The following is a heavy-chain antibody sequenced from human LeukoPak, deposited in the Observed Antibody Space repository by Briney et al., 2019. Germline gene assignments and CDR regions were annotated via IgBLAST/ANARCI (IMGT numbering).Heavy chain of an antibody. Sequence: SETLSLTCTVSGGSISSGGYYWSWIRQPAGKGLEWIGRIYTSGSTNYNPSLKSRVTMSVDTSKNQFSLNLSSVTAADTAVYYCARSQQLVEYFQHWGQGTLVTVSS. D-gene: IGHD6-13*01. CDR3: ARSQQLVEYFQH. CDR1: GGSISSGGYY. V-gene: IGHV4-61*02. CDR2: IYTSGST. J-gene: IGHJ1*01.